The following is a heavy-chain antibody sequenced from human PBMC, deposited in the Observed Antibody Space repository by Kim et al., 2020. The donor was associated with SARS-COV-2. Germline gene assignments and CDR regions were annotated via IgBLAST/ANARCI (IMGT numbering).Heavy chain of an antibody. CDR1: GYTFTSYY. V-gene: IGHV1-46*01. Sequence: ASVKVSCKASGYTFTSYYMHWVRQAPGQGLEWMGIINPSGGSTSYAQKFQGRVTMTRDTSTSTVYMELSSLRSEDTAVYYCARDFHYYGSGSYLSYWGQGTLVTVSS. CDR3: ARDFHYYGSGSYLSY. CDR2: INPSGGST. D-gene: IGHD3-10*01. J-gene: IGHJ4*02.